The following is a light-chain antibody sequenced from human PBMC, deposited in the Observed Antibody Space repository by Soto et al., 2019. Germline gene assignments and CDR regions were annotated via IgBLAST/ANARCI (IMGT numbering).Light chain of an antibody. CDR2: EVS. CDR1: SSDVGGYNY. V-gene: IGLV2-8*01. Sequence: QSALTQPPSASGSPGQSVTISCTGTSSDVGGYNYVSWYQQHSGKAPKLIIYEVSKRPSGVPGRFSGFKSGNTASLTVSGIQAEDEADYYCSSYAGSNNLVFGGGTKLTVL. J-gene: IGLJ2*01. CDR3: SSYAGSNNLV.